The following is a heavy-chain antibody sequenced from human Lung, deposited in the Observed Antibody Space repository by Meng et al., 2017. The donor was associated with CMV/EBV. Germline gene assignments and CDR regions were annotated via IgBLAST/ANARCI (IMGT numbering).Heavy chain of an antibody. V-gene: IGHV1-2*02. CDR1: GYTFTAHY. J-gene: IGHJ4*02. CDR2: IHPHRGDT. D-gene: IGHD7-27*01. Sequence: ASVKVSCKASGYTFTAHYFHWVRQAPGQGLEWMGWIHPHRGDTNYAQQFQGRVTLTRDTSINTGYTELTRLTSDDTAVYYCARDNNGGPYYWGQGALVTVSS. CDR3: ARDNNGGPYY.